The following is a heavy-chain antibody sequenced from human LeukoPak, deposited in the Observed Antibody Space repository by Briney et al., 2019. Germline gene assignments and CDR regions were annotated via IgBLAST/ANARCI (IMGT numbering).Heavy chain of an antibody. V-gene: IGHV1-8*01. CDR3: ARGLRLYGSGTSLGY. CDR1: GYTFTSYD. D-gene: IGHD3-10*01. CDR2: MNPNSGNT. Sequence: ASVKVSCKASGYTFTSYDINWGRQATGQGLEWMGWMNPNSGNTGYAQKFQGRVTMTRNTSISTAYMELSSLRSEDTAVYYCARGLRLYGSGTSLGYWGQGTLVTVSS. J-gene: IGHJ4*02.